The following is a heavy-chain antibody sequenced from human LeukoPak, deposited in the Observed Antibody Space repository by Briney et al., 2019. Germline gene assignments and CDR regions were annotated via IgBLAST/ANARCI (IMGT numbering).Heavy chain of an antibody. CDR2: ISSSSSYI. D-gene: IGHD3-10*01. CDR3: ASIPLLLWFGDAFDI. Sequence: GGSLRLSCAASGFTFSSYSMTWVRQAPGKGLEWVSSISSSSSYIYYADSVKGRFIISRDNAKNSLYLQTNSLRAEDTAVYYCASIPLLLWFGDAFDIWGQRTMVTVSS. CDR1: GFTFSSYS. J-gene: IGHJ3*02. V-gene: IGHV3-21*01.